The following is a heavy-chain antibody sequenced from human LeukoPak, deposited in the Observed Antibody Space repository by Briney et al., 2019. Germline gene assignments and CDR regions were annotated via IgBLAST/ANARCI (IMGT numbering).Heavy chain of an antibody. CDR1: GFTFSGYI. CDR3: ARDRGYYDNLDAFDI. J-gene: IGHJ3*02. V-gene: IGHV3-48*01. D-gene: IGHD3-22*01. Sequence: PGGSLRLSCAASGFTFSGYIMNWVRQAPGKGLEWVSYISSSSTTTYYADSVKGRFTISRDNAKNSLYLQMNSLRAEDTAVYYCARDRGYYDNLDAFDIWGQGTMVTVSS. CDR2: ISSSSTTT.